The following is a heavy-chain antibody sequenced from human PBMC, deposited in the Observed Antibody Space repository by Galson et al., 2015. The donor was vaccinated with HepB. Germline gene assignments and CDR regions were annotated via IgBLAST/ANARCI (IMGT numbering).Heavy chain of an antibody. J-gene: IGHJ6*02. D-gene: IGHD2-2*01. CDR2: IDPSDSNS. CDR1: GYTFTNYW. V-gene: IGHV5-10-1*01. Sequence: QSGAEVKNPGESLRISCGGSGYTFTNYWITWVRRVPGKGLEWLGRIDPSDSNSNYTPSFEVHVTISVDTSIATAYLQWSSLTASDTAVYSCARRYCSSSSCSGAHFFYYGLDVWGQGTTVTVSS. CDR3: ARRYCSSSSCSGAHFFYYGLDV.